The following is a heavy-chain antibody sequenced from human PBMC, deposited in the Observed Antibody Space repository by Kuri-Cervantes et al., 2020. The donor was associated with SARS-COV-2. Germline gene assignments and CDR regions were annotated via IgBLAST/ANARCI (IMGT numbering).Heavy chain of an antibody. CDR2: IYHNGNT. CDR3: ASLLLWQQFAH. J-gene: IGHJ4*02. D-gene: IGHD5-24*01. V-gene: IGHV4-4*02. CDR1: GDSMSNGNW. Sequence: GSLRLSCDVSGDSMSNGNWWTWVRQTPGKGLEWIGEIYHNGNTNYNPSLKSRVTISVDESKSQFSLKLNSVTAADTAVYYCASLLLWQQFAHWGQGILVTVSS.